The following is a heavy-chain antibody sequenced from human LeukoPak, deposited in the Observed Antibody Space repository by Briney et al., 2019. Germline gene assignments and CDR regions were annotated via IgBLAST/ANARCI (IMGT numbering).Heavy chain of an antibody. J-gene: IGHJ4*02. Sequence: GGSLRLSCAASGFTSSSYAMSWVRQAPGKGLEWVSAISGSGGSTYYADSVKGRFTISRDNSKNTLYLQMNSLRAEDTAVYYCAKDNYYYDSSGNFDYWGQGTLVTVSS. CDR1: GFTSSSYA. CDR2: ISGSGGST. CDR3: AKDNYYYDSSGNFDY. D-gene: IGHD3-22*01. V-gene: IGHV3-23*01.